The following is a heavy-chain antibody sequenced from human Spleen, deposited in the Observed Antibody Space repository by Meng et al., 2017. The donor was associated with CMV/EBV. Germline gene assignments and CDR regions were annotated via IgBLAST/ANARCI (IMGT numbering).Heavy chain of an antibody. Sequence: GQSLKIYFAVSGFSFSSYWTSCVRQAPGKGLEWVANIEQDGTERYYVDSVKGRFTISLDIAKNSLYLQMNTLRAEDTPIFYCAREKNDFWSGDQISGAFDIWGQGPMVTVSS. D-gene: IGHD3-3*01. V-gene: IGHV3-7*01. J-gene: IGHJ3*02. CDR1: GFSFSSYW. CDR2: IEQDGTER. CDR3: AREKNDFWSGDQISGAFDI.